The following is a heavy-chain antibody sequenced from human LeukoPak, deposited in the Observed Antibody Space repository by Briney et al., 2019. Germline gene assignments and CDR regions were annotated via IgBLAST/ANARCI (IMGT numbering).Heavy chain of an antibody. CDR1: GGSISSGSYY. Sequence: SETLSLTCTVSGGSISSGSYYWNWIRQPAGKGLEWIGRIYTSGSTNYNPSLKSRVTISVDTSKNRISLNLSSVTAADTAVYYCAREDRYCSGGSCYFWGQGTLVTVSS. D-gene: IGHD2-15*01. V-gene: IGHV4-61*02. CDR3: AREDRYCSGGSCYF. J-gene: IGHJ4*02. CDR2: IYTSGST.